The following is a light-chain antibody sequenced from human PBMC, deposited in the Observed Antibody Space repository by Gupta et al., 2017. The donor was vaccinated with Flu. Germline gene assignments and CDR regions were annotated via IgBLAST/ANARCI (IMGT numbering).Light chain of an antibody. V-gene: IGKV1-39*01. CDR1: QQIYRY. CDR2: YSS. J-gene: IGKJ2*01. Sequence: PSCRSAAVGDRGTSTCRVSQQIYRYLNWYQQKPGKAPKLLIYYSSNVHNGVPSRFSGSGSGTEFTLTISGLQPEDFATYYCLHSDSTPPTFGRGTSVEI. CDR3: LHSDSTPPT.